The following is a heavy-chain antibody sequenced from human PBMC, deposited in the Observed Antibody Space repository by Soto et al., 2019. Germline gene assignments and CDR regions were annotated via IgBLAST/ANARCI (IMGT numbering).Heavy chain of an antibody. V-gene: IGHV1-69*01. CDR1: GGTFSSYA. CDR3: ARANGDPLPSYYYYGMDV. Sequence: QVQLVQSGAEVKKPGSSVKVSCKASGGTFSSYAISWVRQAPGQGLEWMGGIIPIFGTANYAQKFQGRVTITADESTSTAYMELSSLRSDDTAVYYCARANGDPLPSYYYYGMDVWGQGTTVTVSS. CDR2: IIPIFGTA. D-gene: IGHD4-17*01. J-gene: IGHJ6*02.